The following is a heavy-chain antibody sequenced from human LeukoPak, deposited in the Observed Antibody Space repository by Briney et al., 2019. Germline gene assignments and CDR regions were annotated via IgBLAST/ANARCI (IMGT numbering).Heavy chain of an antibody. CDR3: AKDSAAMVHSWFDP. V-gene: IGHV3-23*01. CDR2: ISGSGSST. D-gene: IGHD5-18*01. CDR1: GFTFSSYA. J-gene: IGHJ5*02. Sequence: GGSLRLSCAASGFTFSSYAMSWVRQAPGKGLEWVSSISGSGSSTYYADSVKGRFTISRDNSKNTLYLQMNSLRAEDTAVYYCAKDSAAMVHSWFDPWGQGTLVTVSS.